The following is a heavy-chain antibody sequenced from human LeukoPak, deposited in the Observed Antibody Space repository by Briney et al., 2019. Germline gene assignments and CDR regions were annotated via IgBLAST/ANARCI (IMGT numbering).Heavy chain of an antibody. D-gene: IGHD2-15*01. CDR2: IYNSGTT. Sequence: KPSETLSLTCTVSGGSISSYYWSWIRLPPGKGLEWIGYIYNSGTTKYNPSLRSRATISVDTSKNQFSLKLSSVTAADTAVYYCAREDYCSGGSCYSGYFQHWGQGTLVTVSS. J-gene: IGHJ1*01. CDR3: AREDYCSGGSCYSGYFQH. V-gene: IGHV4-59*01. CDR1: GGSISSYY.